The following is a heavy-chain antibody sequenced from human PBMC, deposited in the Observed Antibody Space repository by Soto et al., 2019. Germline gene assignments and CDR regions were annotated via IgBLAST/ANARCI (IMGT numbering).Heavy chain of an antibody. CDR3: ARMHGSGYIYFDY. D-gene: IGHD3-3*01. CDR1: GGSISVTSYY. J-gene: IGHJ4*02. V-gene: IGHV4-31*03. Sequence: SETLSLTCTVSGGSISVTSYYWGWIRQHPGKGLELIGYIYYSGNSYYNSSLQSRLIFSIDTSKNQFSLKLTSVTAADTAVYYCARMHGSGYIYFDYWGQGTLVTVSS. CDR2: IYYSGNS.